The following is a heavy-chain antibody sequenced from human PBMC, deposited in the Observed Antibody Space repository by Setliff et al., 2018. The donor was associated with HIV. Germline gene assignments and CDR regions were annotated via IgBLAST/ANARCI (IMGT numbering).Heavy chain of an antibody. CDR1: GGSISNYY. J-gene: IGHJ3*01. Sequence: PSETLSLTCNVSGGSISNYYWTWMRQPPGKRLEWVAYISYSGNTNYHPALRSRLTITRDTSNNQVSLTLRSVTPEDTAIYFCARDAELPGPPVHDAFDLWSPGTMVTVSS. V-gene: IGHV4-59*01. CDR2: ISYSGNT. D-gene: IGHD1-1*01. CDR3: ARDAELPGPPVHDAFDL.